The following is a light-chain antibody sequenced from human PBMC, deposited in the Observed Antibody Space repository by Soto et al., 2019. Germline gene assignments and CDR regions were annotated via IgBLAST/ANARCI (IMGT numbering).Light chain of an antibody. CDR1: SSDVGGYNY. CDR3: SSYTSSSTLV. V-gene: IGLV2-14*01. CDR2: EVS. J-gene: IGLJ2*01. Sequence: QSALTQPASVSASPGQSITISCTGTSSDVGGYNYVSWYQQHPGKAPKLMIWEVSHRPSGVSNRFSGSKSGNAASLTISGPRAEDEADYYCSSYTSSSTLVFGGGTKLTVL.